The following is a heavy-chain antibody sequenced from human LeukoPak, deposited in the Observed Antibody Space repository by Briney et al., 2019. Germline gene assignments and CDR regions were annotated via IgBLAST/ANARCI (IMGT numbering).Heavy chain of an antibody. V-gene: IGHV4-59*01. Sequence: SETLSLTCTVSGGSISSYYWSWIRQPPGKGLEWIGYIYYSGSTNYNPSLKSRVTISVDTSKNQYSLKLSSVTAADTAVYYCAREARVTYDILTGYFDYWGQGTLVTVSS. J-gene: IGHJ4*02. CDR1: GGSISSYY. D-gene: IGHD3-9*01. CDR3: AREARVTYDILTGYFDY. CDR2: IYYSGST.